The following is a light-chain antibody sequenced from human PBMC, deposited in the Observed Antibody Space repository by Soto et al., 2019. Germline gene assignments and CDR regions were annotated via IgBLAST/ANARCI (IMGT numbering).Light chain of an antibody. V-gene: IGLV2-14*01. Sequence: QSALAQPASVSGSPGQSITISCTGTSSDVGGYYYVSWYQQHPRKAPKLIIYEVSERPSGISNRFSASKSGNTASLTISGLRAEDEADYYCSSYTTSSTYVFGTGTKVTVL. CDR3: SSYTTSSTYV. J-gene: IGLJ1*01. CDR1: SSDVGGYYY. CDR2: EVS.